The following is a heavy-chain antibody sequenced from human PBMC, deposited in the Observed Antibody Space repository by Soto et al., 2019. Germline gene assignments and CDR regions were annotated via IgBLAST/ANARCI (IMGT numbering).Heavy chain of an antibody. CDR1: GYTFTSYA. V-gene: IGHV1-3*01. J-gene: IGHJ4*02. CDR3: TRVEAGQRNFDY. CDR2: INAGNGNT. Sequence: GASVKVSCKASGYTFTSYAIHWVRQAPGQRLEWMGWINAGNGNTKYSQKFQGRVTITRDTSASTVYMELSSLRSEDTAVYYCTRVEAGQRNFDYWGQGTLVTVPQ. D-gene: IGHD6-19*01.